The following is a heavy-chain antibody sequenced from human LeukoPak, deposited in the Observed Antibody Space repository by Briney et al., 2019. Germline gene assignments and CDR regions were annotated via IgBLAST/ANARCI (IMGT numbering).Heavy chain of an antibody. D-gene: IGHD2-2*01. CDR2: IIPIFGTA. V-gene: IGHV1-69*13. Sequence: SVKLSCKASGGTFSSYAISWVRQAPGQGLEWMGGIIPIFGTANYAQKFQGRVTITADESTSTAYMELSSLRSEDTAVYYCARASGSSTSCYDSCYYYYGMDVWGQGTTVTVSS. J-gene: IGHJ6*02. CDR1: GGTFSSYA. CDR3: ARASGSSTSCYDSCYYYYGMDV.